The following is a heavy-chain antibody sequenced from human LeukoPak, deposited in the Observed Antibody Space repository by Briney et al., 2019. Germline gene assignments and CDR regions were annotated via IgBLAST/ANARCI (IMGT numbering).Heavy chain of an antibody. CDR3: AKENYDSSGPFDY. V-gene: IGHV3-53*01. CDR2: IYSGGTI. J-gene: IGHJ4*02. CDR1: GFTVSSNY. Sequence: GGSLRLSCAASGFTVSSNYMSWVRQAPGKGLEWVSVIYSGGTIYYADSVKGRFTISRDNSKNTLYLQMSSLRAEDTAVYYCAKENYDSSGPFDYWGQGTLVTVSS. D-gene: IGHD3-22*01.